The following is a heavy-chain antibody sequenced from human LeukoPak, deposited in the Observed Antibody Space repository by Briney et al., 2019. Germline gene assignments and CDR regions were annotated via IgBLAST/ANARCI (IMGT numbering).Heavy chain of an antibody. CDR2: IDTSSSVV. D-gene: IGHD7-27*01. V-gene: IGHV3-48*02. CDR1: AFTFSDFS. Sequence: GGSLRLSCAASAFTFSDFSMSWVRQAPGKGLEWISYIDTSSSVVYYANSVMGRFTVTRDNAKNSLYLQMNGLRDEDTAVYYCAKEDDSWGPNNLDLWGQGTLVTVSS. J-gene: IGHJ4*02. CDR3: AKEDDSWGPNNLDL.